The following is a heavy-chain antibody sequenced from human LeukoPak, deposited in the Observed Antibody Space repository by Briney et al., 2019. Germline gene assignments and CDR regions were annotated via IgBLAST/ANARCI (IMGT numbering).Heavy chain of an antibody. J-gene: IGHJ4*02. CDR3: ARVTTTSWHNCFDH. V-gene: IGHV1-2*02. Sequence: ASVKVSCKASGYTFTGYYMHWVRQAPGQGLEWMGWINPNSGGTNYAQKFQGRVTMTRDTSISTAYMELSRLRSDDTAVYYCARVTTTSWHNCFDHWGPGTLVTVSS. CDR1: GYTFTGYY. CDR2: INPNSGGT. D-gene: IGHD2-2*01.